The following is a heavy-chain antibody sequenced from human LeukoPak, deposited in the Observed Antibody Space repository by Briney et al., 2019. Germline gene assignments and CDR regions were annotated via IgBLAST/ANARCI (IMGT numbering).Heavy chain of an antibody. CDR2: IYPGDSDT. CDR3: ARRRGYGDYYPYYFDY. V-gene: IGHV5-51*01. CDR1: GYSFTSYW. Sequence: GESLKISCKGSGYSFTSYWIGWVRQMPGKGLEWMGIIYPGDSDTRYSPSFQGQVTISADKSISTAYLQWSSLKASDTAMYYCARRRGYGDYYPYYFDYWGQGTLVTVSS. J-gene: IGHJ4*02. D-gene: IGHD4-17*01.